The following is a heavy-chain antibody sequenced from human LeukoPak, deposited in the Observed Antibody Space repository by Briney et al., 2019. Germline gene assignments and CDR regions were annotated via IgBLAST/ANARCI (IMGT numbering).Heavy chain of an antibody. CDR1: GYTFTGYY. Sequence: ASVKVSCKASGYTFTGYYMHWVRQAPGQGLEWMGWINPNSGGTNYAQKFQGRVTMTRDTSISTAYMELSRLRSDDTAVYYCARVKRSGDGYNPYMDIWGKGTTVTVSS. V-gene: IGHV1-2*02. CDR3: ARVKRSGDGYNPYMDI. CDR2: INPNSGGT. J-gene: IGHJ6*03. D-gene: IGHD5-24*01.